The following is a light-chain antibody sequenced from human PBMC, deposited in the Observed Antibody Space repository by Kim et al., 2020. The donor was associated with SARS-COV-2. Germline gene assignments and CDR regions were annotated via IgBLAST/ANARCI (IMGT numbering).Light chain of an antibody. CDR3: QQHKNWPLT. CDR2: DAS. J-gene: IGKJ4*02. Sequence: LSPGQTATLACRASQSVSSYVAWYQQKPGQAPRLLNYDASNRATGIPARFSGSGSGTDFTLTISSLEPEDFAVFYCQQHKNWPLTFGKGTRVEIK. V-gene: IGKV3-11*01. CDR1: QSVSSY.